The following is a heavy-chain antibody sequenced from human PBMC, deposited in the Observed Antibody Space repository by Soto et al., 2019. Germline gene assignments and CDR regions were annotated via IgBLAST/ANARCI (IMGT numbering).Heavy chain of an antibody. D-gene: IGHD6-19*01. J-gene: IGHJ6*02. CDR1: GFTFSSYW. Sequence: PGGSLRLSCAASGFTFSSYWMHWVRQAPGKGLGWVSRINSDGSSTSYADSVKGRFTISRDNAKNTLYLQMNSLRAEDTAVYYCARLSPQVAVAGTNGMDVWGQGTTVTVSS. CDR3: ARLSPQVAVAGTNGMDV. CDR2: INSDGSST. V-gene: IGHV3-74*01.